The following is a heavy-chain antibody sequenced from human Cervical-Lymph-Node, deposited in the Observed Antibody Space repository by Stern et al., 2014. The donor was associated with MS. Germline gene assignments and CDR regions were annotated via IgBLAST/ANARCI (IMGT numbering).Heavy chain of an antibody. CDR3: ALSSETSDRWYSLGYDL. D-gene: IGHD6-13*01. Sequence: QVQLVKSGAEVMKPGSSVKVTCKASGGTFSKVPSSWVRQAPGQGLEGMGGIFPVFESPTYAQEFRGRVTITADVSTSTVYMELSSLRSDDTAVYYCALSSETSDRWYSLGYDLWGQGTLVTVSS. J-gene: IGHJ5*02. CDR1: GGTFSKVP. V-gene: IGHV1-69*01. CDR2: IFPVFESP.